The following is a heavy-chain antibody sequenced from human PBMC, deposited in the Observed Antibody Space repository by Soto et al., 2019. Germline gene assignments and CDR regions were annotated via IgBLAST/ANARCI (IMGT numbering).Heavy chain of an antibody. V-gene: IGHV4-59*01. J-gene: IGHJ4*02. CDR1: GGSISSYY. Sequence: PSETLSLTCTVSGGSISSYYWSWIRQPPGKGLEWIGYIYSSGSTHYSPSLQNRVTISIDTSKNQVSLKVNSVTAADTAVYYCARDHPHSYGVYYFDYWGQGTPVTVSS. D-gene: IGHD5-18*01. CDR3: ARDHPHSYGVYYFDY. CDR2: IYSSGST.